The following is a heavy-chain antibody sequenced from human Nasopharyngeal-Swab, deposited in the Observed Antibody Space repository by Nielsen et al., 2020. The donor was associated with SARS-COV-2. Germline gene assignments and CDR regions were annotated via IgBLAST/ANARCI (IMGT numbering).Heavy chain of an antibody. D-gene: IGHD3-22*01. CDR1: GFTFSSYG. CDR2: ISYDGSNK. J-gene: IGHJ4*02. V-gene: IGHV3-30*03. CDR3: ARDYYDSSGYYYVPSFDY. Sequence: GESLKISCAASGFTFSSYGMHWVRQAPGKGLEWVAVISYDGSNKYYADSVKGRFTISRDNSKNTLYLQMNSLRAEDTAVYYCARDYYDSSGYYYVPSFDYWGQGTLVTVSS.